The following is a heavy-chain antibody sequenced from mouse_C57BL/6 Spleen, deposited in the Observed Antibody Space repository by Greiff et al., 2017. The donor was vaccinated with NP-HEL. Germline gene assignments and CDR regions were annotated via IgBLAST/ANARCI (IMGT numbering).Heavy chain of an antibody. J-gene: IGHJ3*01. CDR2: IYPGSGST. D-gene: IGHD3-2*02. Sequence: QVQLQQPGAELVKPGASVKMSCKASGYTFTSYWITWVKQRPGQGLEWIGDIYPGSGSTNYNEKFKSKATLTVDTSSSTAYMQLSSLTSEDSAVYYCARTKGHSSGSFAYWGQGTLVTVSA. CDR3: ARTKGHSSGSFAY. V-gene: IGHV1-55*01. CDR1: GYTFTSYW.